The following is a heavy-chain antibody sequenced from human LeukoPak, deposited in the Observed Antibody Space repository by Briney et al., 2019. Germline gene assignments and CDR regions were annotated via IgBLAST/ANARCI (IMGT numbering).Heavy chain of an antibody. CDR3: ARDLGRRGYSYGFRAFDI. J-gene: IGHJ3*02. D-gene: IGHD5-18*01. CDR1: GGSISSYY. V-gene: IGHV4-59*12. Sequence: SETLSLTCTVSGGSISSYYWSWIRQPPGKGLEWIGYIYYSGSTYYNPSLKSRVTISVDTSKNQFSLKLSSVTAADTAVYYCARDLGRRGYSYGFRAFDIWGQGTMVTVSS. CDR2: IYYSGST.